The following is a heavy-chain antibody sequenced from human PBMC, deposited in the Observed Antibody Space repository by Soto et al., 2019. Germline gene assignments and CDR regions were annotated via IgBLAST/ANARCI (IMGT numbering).Heavy chain of an antibody. J-gene: IGHJ5*02. CDR1: GASINDYY. CDR2: MYYSETT. CDR3: ARVNSSTWYKLEYKWFDP. Sequence: PSETLSLTCTVSGASINDYYWSWIRQTPGKGLEWVGFMYYSETTKYNPSLKGRVDMSLDTSKNQVSLHLKSVTAADTAVYYCARVNSSTWYKLEYKWFDPWGQGTLVTVSS. D-gene: IGHD6-13*01. V-gene: IGHV4-59*01.